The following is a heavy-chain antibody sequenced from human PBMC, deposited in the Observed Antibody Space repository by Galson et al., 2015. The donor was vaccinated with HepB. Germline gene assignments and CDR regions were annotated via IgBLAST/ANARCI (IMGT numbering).Heavy chain of an antibody. CDR3: TRVPTTRRGYFEY. Sequence: SLRLSCAASGFSLSSYDMDWVRQAPGKGLEWIGRIRIKVESYTTDYAASVKGRFTISRDDSKNSLYVQMNSLETEDTAMYYCTRVPTTRRGYFEYWGQGTLVTVSS. V-gene: IGHV3-72*01. J-gene: IGHJ4*02. D-gene: IGHD1-1*01. CDR2: IRIKVESYTT. CDR1: GFSLSSYD.